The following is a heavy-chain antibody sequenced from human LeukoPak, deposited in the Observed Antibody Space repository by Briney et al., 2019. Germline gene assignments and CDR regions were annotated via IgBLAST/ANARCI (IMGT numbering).Heavy chain of an antibody. CDR3: ARDLRCITMTVVVITTFYWFDP. CDR2: INPNSGGT. J-gene: IGHJ5*02. V-gene: IGHV1-2*04. D-gene: IGHD3-22*01. CDR1: GYTFTGYY. Sequence: ASVKVSCKASGYTFTGYYMHWVRQDPGQGLEWMGWINPNSGGTNYAQKFQGWVTMTRDTSISTAYMELSRLRSDDTAVYSCARDLRCITMTVVVITTFYWFDPWGQGTLVTVSS.